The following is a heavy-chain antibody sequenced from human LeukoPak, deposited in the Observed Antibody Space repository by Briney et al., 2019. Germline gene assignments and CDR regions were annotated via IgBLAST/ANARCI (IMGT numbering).Heavy chain of an antibody. CDR3: AKEISMYYYDSSGYFDY. CDR2: ISGSGGST. J-gene: IGHJ4*02. D-gene: IGHD3-22*01. V-gene: IGHV3-23*01. CDR1: GFTFSSYA. Sequence: PGGSLRLSCAASGFTFSSYAMSWVRQAPGKGLEWVSAISGSGGSTYYADSVKGRFTISSDNSKNTLYLQMNSLRAEDTAVYYCAKEISMYYYDSSGYFDYWGQGTLVTVSS.